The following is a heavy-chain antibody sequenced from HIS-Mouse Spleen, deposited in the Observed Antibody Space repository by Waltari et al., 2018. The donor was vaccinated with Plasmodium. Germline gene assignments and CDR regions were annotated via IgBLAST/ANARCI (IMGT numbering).Heavy chain of an antibody. D-gene: IGHD6-13*01. CDR1: GFTFRSYG. CDR2: IKQDGSEK. Sequence: EVQLVESGGGLVQPGGSLRLSCAASGFTFRSYGMSWVRQDPGKGREWVANIKQDGSEKYYVDSVKGRFTISRDNAKNSLYLQMNSLRAEDTAVYYCASSWYWYFDLWGRGTLVTVSS. J-gene: IGHJ2*01. CDR3: ASSWYWYFDL. V-gene: IGHV3-7*01.